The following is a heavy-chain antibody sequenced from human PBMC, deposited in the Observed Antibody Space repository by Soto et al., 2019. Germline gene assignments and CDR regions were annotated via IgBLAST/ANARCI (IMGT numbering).Heavy chain of an antibody. CDR1: GLNGNSDY. CDR2: IYSGETT. D-gene: IGHD2-21*02. V-gene: IGHV3-53*01. CDR3: TRDGRGLGRLSLFEY. J-gene: IGHJ4*02. Sequence: PGGSLRLSCAASGLNGNSDYMNWVRQTPGKGLEWVASIYSGETTYYADSVTGRFTISSDKSKHTLYFQLSSLRIEDTAVYYCTRDGRGLGRLSLFEYWGQGVLVTVSS.